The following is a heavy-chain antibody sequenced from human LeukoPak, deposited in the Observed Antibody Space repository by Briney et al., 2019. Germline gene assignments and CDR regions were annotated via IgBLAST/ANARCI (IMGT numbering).Heavy chain of an antibody. CDR2: IYYSGST. D-gene: IGHD3-22*01. J-gene: IGHJ4*02. V-gene: IGHV4-59*01. CDR3: AGHYYDSSGYYYDY. Sequence: SETLSLTCTVSGGSISSCYWSWIRQPPGKGLEWIGYIYYSGSTNYNPSLKSRVTISVDTSKNQFSLKLSSVTAADTAVYYCAGHYYDSSGYYYDYWGQGTLVTVSS. CDR1: GGSISSCY.